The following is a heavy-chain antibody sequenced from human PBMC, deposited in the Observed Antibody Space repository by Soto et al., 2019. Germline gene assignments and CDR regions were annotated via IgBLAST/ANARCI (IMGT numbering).Heavy chain of an antibody. Sequence: QVQLVQSGAEVKKPGSSVKVSCKASGGTFSSYAISWVRQAPGQGLEWMGGIIPIFGTANYEQKFQGRVTITADESTSTAYMELSSLRSEDTAVYYCARAKTIFGVAPPRYWGQGTLVTVSS. J-gene: IGHJ4*02. CDR1: GGTFSSYA. D-gene: IGHD3-3*01. CDR2: IIPIFGTA. V-gene: IGHV1-69*01. CDR3: ARAKTIFGVAPPRY.